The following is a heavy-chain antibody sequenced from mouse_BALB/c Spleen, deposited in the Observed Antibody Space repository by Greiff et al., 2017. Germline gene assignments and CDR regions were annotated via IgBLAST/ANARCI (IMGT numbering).Heavy chain of an antibody. Sequence: EVKLEESGPGLVKPSQSLSLTCSVTGYSITSGYYWNWIRQFPGNKLEWMGYISYDGSNNYNPSLKNRISITRDTSKNQFFLKLNSVTTEDTATYYCARGGRQGYYYAMDYWGQGTSVTVSS. CDR2: ISYDGSN. CDR3: ARGGRQGYYYAMDY. D-gene: IGHD2-12*01. V-gene: IGHV3-6*02. CDR1: GYSITSGYY. J-gene: IGHJ4*01.